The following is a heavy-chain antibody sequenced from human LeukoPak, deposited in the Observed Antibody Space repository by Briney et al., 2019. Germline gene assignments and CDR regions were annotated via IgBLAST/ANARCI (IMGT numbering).Heavy chain of an antibody. Sequence: GGSLRLSCVGSGFTFRSYWMNWVRQAPGKGLGWVANIKQDGSEKYYVDSVKGRFTISRDNAKSSLYLQMNSLRAEDTAVYYCARGGTYYYDYFVYWGQGTLVTVSS. D-gene: IGHD1-26*01. CDR1: GFTFRSYW. V-gene: IGHV3-7*05. CDR2: IKQDGSEK. J-gene: IGHJ4*02. CDR3: ARGGTYYYDYFVY.